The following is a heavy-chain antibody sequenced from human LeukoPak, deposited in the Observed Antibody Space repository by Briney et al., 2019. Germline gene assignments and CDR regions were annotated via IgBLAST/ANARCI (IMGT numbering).Heavy chain of an antibody. CDR2: ISGSGVSA. V-gene: IGHV3-23*01. CDR1: GFTFSSDS. Sequence: GGSLRLSCAVSGFTFSSDSMTWVRQAPGKALEWVSTISGSGVSAFYADPVKGRFTISRDNSKNTPYLHMNHLSAEDTAVYYCAKDSFSSNWGQGTLVTVS. J-gene: IGHJ4*02. CDR3: AKDSFSSN.